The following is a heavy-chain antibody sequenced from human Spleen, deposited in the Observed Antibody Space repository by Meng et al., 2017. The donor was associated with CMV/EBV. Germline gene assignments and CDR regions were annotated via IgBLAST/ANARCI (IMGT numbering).Heavy chain of an antibody. V-gene: IGHV1-46*01. CDR3: ARGCSSTNCYFGFQHYGMDV. CDR2: INPSGGGT. J-gene: IGHJ6*02. D-gene: IGHD2-2*01. CDR1: GYTFTRYY. Sequence: ASVKVSCKASGYTFTRYYLNWVRQAPGPGLEWMGIINPSGGGTRLAPKFQGRVTMTRDTSTSTVYLELGSLRSDDTAVYFCARGCSSTNCYFGFQHYGMDVWGQETTVTVSS.